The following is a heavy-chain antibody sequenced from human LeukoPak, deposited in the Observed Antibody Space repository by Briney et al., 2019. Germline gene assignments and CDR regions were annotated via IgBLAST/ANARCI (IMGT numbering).Heavy chain of an antibody. CDR2: ISSNGGST. Sequence: PGGSLRLSCAASGFTFSSYAMHWVRQAPGKGLEYVSAISSNGGSTYYANSVKGRFTISRDNSKNTLYLQMGSLRAEDMAVYYCARVGLIAPGRYYYYYYMDVWGKGTTVTISS. D-gene: IGHD2-8*01. CDR3: ARVGLIAPGRYYYYYYMDV. J-gene: IGHJ6*03. V-gene: IGHV3-64*01. CDR1: GFTFSSYA.